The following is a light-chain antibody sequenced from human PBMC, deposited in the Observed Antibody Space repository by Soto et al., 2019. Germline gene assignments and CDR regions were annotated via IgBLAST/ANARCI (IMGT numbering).Light chain of an antibody. J-gene: IGLJ1*01. CDR1: SSDVGGYNY. CDR2: DVS. V-gene: IGLV2-14*01. Sequence: QSALTQPASVSGSPGQSITISCTGTSSDVGGYNYVSWYQQYPGKAPKLMIYDVSNRPSEVSNRFSGSKSGNTASLTISGLQAEDEADYYCCSYAGRATLFGTGTKVTVL. CDR3: CSYAGRATL.